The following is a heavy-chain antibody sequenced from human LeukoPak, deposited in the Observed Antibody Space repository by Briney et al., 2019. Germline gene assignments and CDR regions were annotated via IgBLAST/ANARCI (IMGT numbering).Heavy chain of an antibody. Sequence: SETLSLTCNVSRYSISSGYYWGWIRQPPGKGLEWIGNIYHSGSTYYNPSLMSRVTISVDTSKNQFSLKLSSVTAADTAVYYCARVIREPEEMATPDYWGQGTLVTVSS. CDR2: IYHSGST. J-gene: IGHJ4*02. CDR3: ARVIREPEEMATPDY. CDR1: RYSISSGYY. D-gene: IGHD5-24*01. V-gene: IGHV4-38-2*02.